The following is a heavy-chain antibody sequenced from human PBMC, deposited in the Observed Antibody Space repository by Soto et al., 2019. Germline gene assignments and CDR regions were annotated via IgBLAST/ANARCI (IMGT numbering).Heavy chain of an antibody. CDR3: ARVNTMVRGGFRGWFDP. CDR2: ISAYNGNT. CDR1: GYTFTSYG. V-gene: IGHV1-18*01. D-gene: IGHD3-10*01. J-gene: IGHJ5*02. Sequence: QVQLVQSGAEVKKPGASVKVSCKASGYTFTSYGISWVRQAPEQGLEWMGWISAYNGNTNYAQKLQGRVTMTTDTSTSTAYMELRSLRSDDTAVYYCARVNTMVRGGFRGWFDPWGQGTLVTVSS.